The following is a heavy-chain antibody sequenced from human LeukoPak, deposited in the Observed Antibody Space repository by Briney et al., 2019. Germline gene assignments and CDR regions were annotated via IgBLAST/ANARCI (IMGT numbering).Heavy chain of an antibody. D-gene: IGHD2-15*01. V-gene: IGHV3-66*01. J-gene: IGHJ4*02. CDR2: IYSGGST. Sequence: GGSLRLSCAASGFTVSSNYMSWVRQAPGKGLEWVSVIYSGGSTYYADSVNGRFTISRDKSKNTLYLQMNSLGAEDTAVYYCARDRRGGSFTFDYWGQGTLFTVSS. CDR1: GFTVSSNY. CDR3: ARDRRGGSFTFDY.